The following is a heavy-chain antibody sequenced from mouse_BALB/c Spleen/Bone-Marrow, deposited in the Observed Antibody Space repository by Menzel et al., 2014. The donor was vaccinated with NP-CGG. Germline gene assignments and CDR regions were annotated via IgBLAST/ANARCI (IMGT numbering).Heavy chain of an antibody. V-gene: IGHV7-3*02. J-gene: IGHJ3*01. CDR3: ARDSDWFAY. CDR2: IRNKANGYTT. Sequence: VQLKESGGGLVQPGGSLRLSCATSGFTFTDNYMSWVRQPPGKALEWLGFIRNKANGYTTEYSASVKGRFTISRDNSQSILYLQMNTLGAEDSATYYCARDSDWFAYWGQGTLVTVSA. CDR1: GFTFTDNY.